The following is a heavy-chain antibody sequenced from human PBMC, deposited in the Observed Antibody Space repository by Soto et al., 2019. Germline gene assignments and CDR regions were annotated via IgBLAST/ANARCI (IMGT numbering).Heavy chain of an antibody. CDR2: IYYSGKT. J-gene: IGHJ4*02. CDR1: GGSISSGGYY. D-gene: IGHD3-3*01. V-gene: IGHV4-31*03. CDR3: ARVFSPSITIFGAADILYYFHC. Sequence: TLSLTCTVSGGSISSGGYYRSWMGQHPGKGREWIGYIYYSGKTYDNPALKSRVTISVDPSKNQLSLKLSYVTASDKAVYYCARVFSPSITIFGAADILYYFHCWGQGTLVTVSS.